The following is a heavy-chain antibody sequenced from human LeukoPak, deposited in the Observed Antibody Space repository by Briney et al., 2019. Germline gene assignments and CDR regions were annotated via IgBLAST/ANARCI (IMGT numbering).Heavy chain of an antibody. CDR2: IIPILGIA. J-gene: IGHJ4*02. CDR1: GGTFSSYA. V-gene: IGHV1-69*04. Sequence: SVKVSCKASGGTFSSYAISWVRQAPGQGLEWMGRIIPILGIANYAQKFQGRVTITADKSTSTAYMELSSLRSEDTAVYYCARTYYYDSSGYYWFGAFDCWGQGTLVTVSP. D-gene: IGHD3-22*01. CDR3: ARTYYYDSSGYYWFGAFDC.